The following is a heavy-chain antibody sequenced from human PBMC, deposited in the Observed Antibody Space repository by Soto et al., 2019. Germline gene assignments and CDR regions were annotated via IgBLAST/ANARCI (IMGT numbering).Heavy chain of an antibody. CDR1: DGSISTSSYY. J-gene: IGHJ4*02. Sequence: QLQMQEPGPGLVKPSETLSLTRTVSDGSISTSSYYWGWIRQSPGKGLEWIGTIFYTGRTYYNPSLESRVTLSVDTSKNQFSLHLTSVTAADTAVYYCTRHHPHHYDSSGYFDYWGQGTLVTVSS. V-gene: IGHV4-39*01. D-gene: IGHD3-22*01. CDR2: IFYTGRT. CDR3: TRHHPHHYDSSGYFDY.